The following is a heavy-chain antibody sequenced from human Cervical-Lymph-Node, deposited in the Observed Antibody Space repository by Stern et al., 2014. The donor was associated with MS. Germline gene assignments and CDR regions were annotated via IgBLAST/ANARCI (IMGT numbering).Heavy chain of an antibody. Sequence: QVQLVQSGSEFKKPGASVKVSCKASGYTFTDYAMNWVRQATGQGLEWMGWINTDTGEPTYAEGLTGRFVFSLDTSVSTAYLQISSLKAEDSGMYYCARYSRGWSGENDYWGQGTLVTVSS. J-gene: IGHJ4*02. D-gene: IGHD6-19*01. CDR3: ARYSRGWSGENDY. CDR1: GYTFTDYA. V-gene: IGHV7-4-1*02. CDR2: INTDTGEP.